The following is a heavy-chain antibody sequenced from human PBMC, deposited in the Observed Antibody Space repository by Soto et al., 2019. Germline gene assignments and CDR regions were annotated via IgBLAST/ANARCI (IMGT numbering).Heavy chain of an antibody. CDR3: ARGLDALKLWFGELFAFDI. Sequence: PSETLSLTCAVYGGSFSGYYWSWIRQPPGKGLEWIGEINHSGSTNYNPSLKSRVTISVDTSKNQFSLKLSSVTAADTAVYYCARGLDALKLWFGELFAFDIWGQGTMVTVSS. V-gene: IGHV4-34*01. D-gene: IGHD3-10*01. J-gene: IGHJ3*02. CDR1: GGSFSGYY. CDR2: INHSGST.